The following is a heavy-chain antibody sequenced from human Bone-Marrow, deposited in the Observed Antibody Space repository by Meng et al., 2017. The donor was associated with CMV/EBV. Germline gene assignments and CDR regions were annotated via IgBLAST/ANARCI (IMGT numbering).Heavy chain of an antibody. Sequence: GSLRLPCAASGFTFSSYWMHWVRQAPGKGLVWVSRINSDGSSTSYADSVKGRFTISRDNAKNTVLLQMNSRRVEDTAVYYCRGSGWNDYWGRGTLVTVSS. CDR3: RGSGWNDY. CDR2: INSDGSST. CDR1: GFTFSSYW. J-gene: IGHJ4*03. D-gene: IGHD6-19*01. V-gene: IGHV3-74*01.